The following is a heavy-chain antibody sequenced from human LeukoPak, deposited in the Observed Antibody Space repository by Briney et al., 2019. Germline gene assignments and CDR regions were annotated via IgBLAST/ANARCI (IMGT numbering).Heavy chain of an antibody. V-gene: IGHV3-21*01. CDR3: AKDAI. CDR1: GFTISSTY. D-gene: IGHD2-2*01. J-gene: IGHJ4*02. CDR2: ISSSSRNI. Sequence: GGSLRLSCAASGFTISSTYMSWVRQAPGKGLEWVSFISSSSRNIYYADSVKGRFTISRDNSKNTLYLQMNSLRAEDTAVYYCAKDAIRGQGTLVTVSS.